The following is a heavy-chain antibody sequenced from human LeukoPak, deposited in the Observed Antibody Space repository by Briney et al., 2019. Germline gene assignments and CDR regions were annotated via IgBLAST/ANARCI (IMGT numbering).Heavy chain of an antibody. CDR2: IIPIFGTA. CDR3: ARGPYYYDSSGYYCGDVFDY. D-gene: IGHD3-22*01. CDR1: GGTFSSYA. J-gene: IGHJ4*02. V-gene: IGHV1-69*05. Sequence: SVKVSCKASGGTFSSYAISWVRQAPGQGLEWMGGIIPIFGTANYAQKFQGRVTITTDESTSTAYMELSSLRSEDTAVYYCARGPYYYDSSGYYCGDVFDYWGQGTLVTVSS.